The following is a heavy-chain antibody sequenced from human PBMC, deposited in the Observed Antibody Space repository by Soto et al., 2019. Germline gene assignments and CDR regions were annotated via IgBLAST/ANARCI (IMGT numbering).Heavy chain of an antibody. V-gene: IGHV4-34*01. CDR2: INHVGGT. CDR3: VRIRYQLPSSVLWLDP. Sequence: PSETLSLSCAVYGGFLSESYWTWIRQPPGKGLEWIGEINHVGGTNYNPSLKSRVTMSVDTSQNQFSLRLISVTAADTAMYFCVRIRYQLPSSVLWLDPWGQGTPVTVSS. CDR1: GGFLSESY. J-gene: IGHJ5*02. D-gene: IGHD3-16*01.